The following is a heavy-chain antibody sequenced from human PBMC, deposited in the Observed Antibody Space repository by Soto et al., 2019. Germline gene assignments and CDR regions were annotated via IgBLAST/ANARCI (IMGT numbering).Heavy chain of an antibody. CDR1: GFTISDRKF. CDR3: ASWLQREHAYDI. J-gene: IGHJ3*02. V-gene: IGHV3-53*01. Sequence: DVQLVESGGGLIQPGGSLRLSCAVSGFTISDRKFIPWVRQAPGKGLEWVSALNGTYGTYYADLGRGRFTVSRDHIKHTVYLQMNDLRPDDTALYFCASWLQREHAYDIWGLGTMVTVSS. CDR2: LNGTYGT. D-gene: IGHD1-1*01.